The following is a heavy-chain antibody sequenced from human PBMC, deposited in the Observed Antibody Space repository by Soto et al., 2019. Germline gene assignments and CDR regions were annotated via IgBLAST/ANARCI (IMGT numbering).Heavy chain of an antibody. V-gene: IGHV4-34*01. CDR1: GGSFSGYY. CDR3: ARGPKWLRANYFDY. J-gene: IGHJ4*02. Sequence: QVQLQQWGAGLLKPWETLSLTCAVYGGSFSGYYWTWIRQPPGKGLEWIGEINHSGSTDYNPSLRSRVTISLDTSKSRFSLRLNFVTAADTAVYYCARGPKWLRANYFDYWGQGTLVTVSS. CDR2: INHSGST. D-gene: IGHD5-12*01.